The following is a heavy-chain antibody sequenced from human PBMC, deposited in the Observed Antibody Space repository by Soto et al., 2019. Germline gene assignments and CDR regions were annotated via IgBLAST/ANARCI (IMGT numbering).Heavy chain of an antibody. J-gene: IGHJ4*02. CDR1: GGSSSSSSYY. CDR2: IYYSGST. D-gene: IGHD3-22*01. Sequence: SETLSLTCTVSGGSSSSSSYYWGWIRQPPGKGLEWIGSIYYSGSTSYNPSLKSRVTISVDTSKNQFSLKLSSVTAADTAVYYCARQVRYYDSSGYYWDYWGQGTLVT. V-gene: IGHV4-39*01. CDR3: ARQVRYYDSSGYYWDY.